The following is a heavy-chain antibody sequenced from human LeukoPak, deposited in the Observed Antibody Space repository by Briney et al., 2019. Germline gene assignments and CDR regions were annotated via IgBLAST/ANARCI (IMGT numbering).Heavy chain of an antibody. CDR1: GFTFDDYA. J-gene: IGHJ6*02. Sequence: GGSLRLSCAASGFTFDDYAMHWVRQAPGKGLEWVSGISWNSGSIGYADSVKGRFTISRDNAKNSLYLQMNSLRAEDTALYYCAKERLSTYYYCMDVWGQGTTVTVSS. CDR2: ISWNSGSI. CDR3: AKERLSTYYYCMDV. V-gene: IGHV3-9*01.